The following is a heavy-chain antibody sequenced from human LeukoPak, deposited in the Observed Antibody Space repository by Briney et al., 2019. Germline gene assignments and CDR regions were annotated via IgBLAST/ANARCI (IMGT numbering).Heavy chain of an antibody. CDR2: IIPILGIA. Sequence: GASVKVSCKASGGTFSSYAISWVRQAPGQGLEWMGRIIPILGIANYAQKFQGRVTITADKSTSTAYMELSSLRSEDTAVYYCARAPRLPTLYYYYGMDVWGQGTTVTVSS. D-gene: IGHD5-18*01. CDR1: GGTFSSYA. J-gene: IGHJ6*02. CDR3: ARAPRLPTLYYYYGMDV. V-gene: IGHV1-69*04.